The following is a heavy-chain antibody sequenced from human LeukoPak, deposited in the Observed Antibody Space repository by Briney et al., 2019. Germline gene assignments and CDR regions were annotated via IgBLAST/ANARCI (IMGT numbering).Heavy chain of an antibody. Sequence: ASVKVSCKASGYTFTGYYMHWVRQAPGQGLEWMGWINPNSGGTNYAQKFQGRVTITRNTSISTAYMELSSLRSEDTAVYYCARAQEYYYMDVWGKGTTVTVSS. V-gene: IGHV1-2*02. CDR2: INPNSGGT. J-gene: IGHJ6*03. CDR1: GYTFTGYY. CDR3: ARAQEYYYMDV.